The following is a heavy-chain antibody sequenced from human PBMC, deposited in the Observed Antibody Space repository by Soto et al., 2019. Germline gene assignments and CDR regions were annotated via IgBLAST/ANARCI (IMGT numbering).Heavy chain of an antibody. D-gene: IGHD2-15*01. CDR1: GGSISSGGYY. CDR3: ARVRYCSGGSCLSGAFDI. V-gene: IGHV4-31*03. Sequence: QVQLQESGPGLVKPSQTLSLTCTVSGGSISSGGYYWSWIRQHPGKGLEWIGYIYYSGSTYYNPSLKSRVTISVDTSKNQCSRKLSSVTAAATAVYYCARVRYCSGGSCLSGAFDIWGQGTMVTVSS. CDR2: IYYSGST. J-gene: IGHJ3*02.